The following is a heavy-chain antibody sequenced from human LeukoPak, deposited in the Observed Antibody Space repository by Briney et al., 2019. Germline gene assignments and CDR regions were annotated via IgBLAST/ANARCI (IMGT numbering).Heavy chain of an antibody. Sequence: GSVKVSCEASGYTFTGYYMHWVRQGPGQGLEWMGWINPNSGGTNYAQKFQGSVTMTRDTSISTAYMELSRLRSDDTAVYYCARARYVAATRGIDYWGQGTLVTVSS. D-gene: IGHD4/OR15-4a*01. J-gene: IGHJ4*02. CDR2: INPNSGGT. CDR1: GYTFTGYY. CDR3: ARARYVAATRGIDY. V-gene: IGHV1-2*02.